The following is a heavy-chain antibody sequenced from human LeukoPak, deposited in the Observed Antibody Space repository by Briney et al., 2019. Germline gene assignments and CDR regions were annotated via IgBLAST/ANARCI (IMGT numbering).Heavy chain of an antibody. CDR1: GGSISSSSYY. CDR3: ARESPRGYDPTGIDP. D-gene: IGHD3-10*01. Sequence: PSETLSLTCTVSGGSISSSSYYWGWIRQPPGKGLEWIGRIYTSGSTNYNPSLKSRVTMSVDTSKNQFSLKLSSVTAADTAVYYCARESPRGYDPTGIDPWGQGTLVTVSS. CDR2: IYTSGST. J-gene: IGHJ5*02. V-gene: IGHV4-39*07.